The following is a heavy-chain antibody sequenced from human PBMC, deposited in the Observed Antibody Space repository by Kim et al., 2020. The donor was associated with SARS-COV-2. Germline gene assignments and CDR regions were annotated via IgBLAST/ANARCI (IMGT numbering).Heavy chain of an antibody. D-gene: IGHD2-15*01. J-gene: IGHJ5*02. CDR1: GFPVSDNY. CDR2: IYKGGTA. V-gene: IGHV3-66*02. CDR3: ASYYCSRGSCYLDA. Sequence: GGSLRLSCAVSGFPVSDNYMSWVRRAPGKGLEWVSSIYKGGTAYYADSVKGRFVISKDNNKNMVFVQLNSLRLEDTAIYFCASYYCSRGSCYLDAWGQGTQVTVSS.